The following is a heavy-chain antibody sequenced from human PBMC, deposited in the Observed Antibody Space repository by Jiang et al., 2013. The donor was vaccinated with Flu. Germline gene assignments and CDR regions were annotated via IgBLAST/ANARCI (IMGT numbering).Heavy chain of an antibody. CDR3: ARDAFAFDI. J-gene: IGHJ3*02. Sequence: GAEVKKPGASVKVSCKASGIMFTSYYMHWVRQAPGQGLEWMGVIHPGIGTTNYAQNFQGRLTITRDTSTTTVYMEMSSLRSEDTAVYFCARDAFAFDIVGPRDKWSPSLQ. CDR1: GIMFTSYY. CDR2: IHPGIGTT. V-gene: IGHV1-46*01.